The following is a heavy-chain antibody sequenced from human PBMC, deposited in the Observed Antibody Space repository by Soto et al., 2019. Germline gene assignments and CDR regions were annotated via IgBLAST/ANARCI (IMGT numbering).Heavy chain of an antibody. V-gene: IGHV1-2*02. CDR3: ARVSFRFLTGRQHDAFDI. D-gene: IGHD3-9*01. CDR1: GYTFTGYY. CDR2: INPNSGGT. J-gene: IGHJ3*02. Sequence: GASVKVSCKASGYTFTGYYMHCVRQAPGQGLEWMGWINPNSGGTNYAQKFQGRVTMTRDTSISTAYMELSRLRSDDTAVYYCARVSFRFLTGRQHDAFDIWGQGTMVTVSS.